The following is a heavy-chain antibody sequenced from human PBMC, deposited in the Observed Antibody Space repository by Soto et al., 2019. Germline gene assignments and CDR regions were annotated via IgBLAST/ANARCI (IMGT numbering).Heavy chain of an antibody. CDR3: ARSGYNYGYDY. D-gene: IGHD5-18*01. J-gene: IGHJ4*01. Sequence: ASVKVSCKASGYTITSFAISWVLQAPGQGFECMGWINPYNNNTNYVQKFQGRVTMTTDTSTGTAYMELRSLRSDDTAVYYCARSGYNYGYDYWG. CDR1: GYTITSFA. V-gene: IGHV1-18*01. CDR2: INPYNNNT.